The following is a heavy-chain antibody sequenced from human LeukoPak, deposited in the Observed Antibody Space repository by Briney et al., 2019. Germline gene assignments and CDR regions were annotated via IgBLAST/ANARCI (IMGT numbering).Heavy chain of an antibody. D-gene: IGHD3-10*01. CDR2: IGGRDGST. Sequence: GGSLRLSCAASGFTFSSYGMSWVRQAPGKGLEWVSAIGGRDGSTYYADSVKGRFTISRDNSKNTLYVQMNSLRAEDTAVYYCAKGHYYGSGSLDYWGQGTLVTASS. V-gene: IGHV3-23*01. CDR1: GFTFSSYG. CDR3: AKGHYYGSGSLDY. J-gene: IGHJ4*02.